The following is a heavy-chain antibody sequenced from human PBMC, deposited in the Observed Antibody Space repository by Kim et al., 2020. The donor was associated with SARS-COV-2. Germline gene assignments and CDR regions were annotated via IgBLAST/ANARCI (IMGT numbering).Heavy chain of an antibody. CDR3: ARDFSPQGAATHPDY. CDR1: GFTFSSYW. V-gene: IGHV3-7*01. D-gene: IGHD1-26*01. J-gene: IGHJ4*02. Sequence: GGSLRLSCAASGFTFSSYWMSWVRQAPGKGLEWVANIKQDGSEKYYVDSVKGRFTISRDNAKNSLYLQMNSLRAEDTAVYYCARDFSPQGAATHPDYWGQGTLVTVSS. CDR2: IKQDGSEK.